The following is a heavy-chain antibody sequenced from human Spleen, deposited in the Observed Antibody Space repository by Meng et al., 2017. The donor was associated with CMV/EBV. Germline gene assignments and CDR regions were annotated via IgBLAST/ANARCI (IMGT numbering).Heavy chain of an antibody. CDR2: ISAYNGNT. J-gene: IGHJ4*02. CDR3: ARDTRMATLDY. Sequence: ASVKVSCKASGYTFTSYGISWVRQAPGQGLEWMGWISAYNGNTNYAQKLQGRVTMTTDTSTSTAYMELSSLRSEDTTVYYCARDTRMATLDYWGQGTLVTVSS. CDR1: GYTFTSYG. V-gene: IGHV1-18*01. D-gene: IGHD5-24*01.